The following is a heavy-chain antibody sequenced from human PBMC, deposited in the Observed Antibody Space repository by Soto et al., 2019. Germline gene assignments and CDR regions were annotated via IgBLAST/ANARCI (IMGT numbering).Heavy chain of an antibody. J-gene: IGHJ5*02. V-gene: IGHV5-51*01. D-gene: IGHD6-13*01. Sequence: PGESLKISCKVSGDSFTSYWIGWVRQMPGKGLEWMGIIYPGDSDTRYSPSFQGQVIISADKSISTAYLQWRSLKASDTAMYYCARHTHIAHFRTDQKYKWFDPWGQGTMVTVSS. CDR3: ARHTHIAHFRTDQKYKWFDP. CDR2: IYPGDSDT. CDR1: GDSFTSYW.